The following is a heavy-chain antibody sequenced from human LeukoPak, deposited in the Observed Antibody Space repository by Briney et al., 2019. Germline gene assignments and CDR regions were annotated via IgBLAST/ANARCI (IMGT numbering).Heavy chain of an antibody. Sequence: GGSLRLSCAASGFTFSSYAMSWVRQAPGKGLEWVSAISGSGGSTYYADSVKGRFTISRDNSKNTLCLQMNSLRAEDTAVYCCAKDAYSSGWSAFDYWGQGTLVTVSS. CDR2: ISGSGGST. D-gene: IGHD6-19*01. CDR3: AKDAYSSGWSAFDY. V-gene: IGHV3-23*01. J-gene: IGHJ4*02. CDR1: GFTFSSYA.